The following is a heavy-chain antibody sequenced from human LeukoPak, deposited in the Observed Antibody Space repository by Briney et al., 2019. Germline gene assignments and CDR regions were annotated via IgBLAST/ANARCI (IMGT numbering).Heavy chain of an antibody. CDR3: ARDIAKASGSYAFDI. CDR1: GGSISSFH. J-gene: IGHJ3*02. Sequence: SETLSLTCTLSGGSISSFHWSWIRQPPGKGLEWIGHVDDSGSPKRNPSLKSRVTISVDTSKSQISLKLKSVTAADTAVYYCARDIAKASGSYAFDIWGQGTMVTVSS. D-gene: IGHD3-10*01. CDR2: VDDSGSP. V-gene: IGHV4-59*01.